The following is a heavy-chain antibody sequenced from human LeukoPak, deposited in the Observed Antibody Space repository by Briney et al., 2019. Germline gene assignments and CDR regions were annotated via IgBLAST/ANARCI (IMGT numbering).Heavy chain of an antibody. D-gene: IGHD1-26*01. CDR1: GGSIRTYY. CDR2: IYYSGST. Sequence: PSETLSLTCTVSGGSIRTYYWSWIRQPPGKGLEWIGYIYYSGSTKYNPSLKSRVTISVDTSKNQFSLKLSSVTAADTAVYYCARHSENYFYFDYWGQGTLVTVSS. CDR3: ARHSENYFYFDY. V-gene: IGHV4-59*08. J-gene: IGHJ4*02.